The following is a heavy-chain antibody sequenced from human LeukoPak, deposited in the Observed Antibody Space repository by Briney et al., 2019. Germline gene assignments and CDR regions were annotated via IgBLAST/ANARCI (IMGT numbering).Heavy chain of an antibody. CDR3: ARDDRKQQLAPGVDY. J-gene: IGHJ4*02. CDR1: GFTFSSYS. V-gene: IGHV3-21*01. CDR2: ISSSSSYI. D-gene: IGHD6-13*01. Sequence: PGGSLRLSCAASGFTFSSYSINWVRQAPGKGLEWVSSISSSSSYIYYADSVKGRFTISRDNAKNSLYLQMNSLRAEDTAVYYCARDDRKQQLAPGVDYWGQVTLVTVSS.